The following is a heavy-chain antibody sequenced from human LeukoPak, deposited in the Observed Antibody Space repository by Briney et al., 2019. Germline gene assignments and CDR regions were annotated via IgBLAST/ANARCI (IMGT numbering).Heavy chain of an antibody. CDR3: ARGLSIAAPEMDV. J-gene: IGHJ6*04. D-gene: IGHD6-13*01. CDR2: MNPNSGNT. Sequence: ASVKVSCKASGYTFTGYYMQWVRQATGQGLEWMGWMNPNSGNTGYAQKFQGRVTITRNTSISTAYMELSSLRSEDTAVYYCARGLSIAAPEMDVWGKGTTVTVFS. V-gene: IGHV1-8*03. CDR1: GYTFTGYY.